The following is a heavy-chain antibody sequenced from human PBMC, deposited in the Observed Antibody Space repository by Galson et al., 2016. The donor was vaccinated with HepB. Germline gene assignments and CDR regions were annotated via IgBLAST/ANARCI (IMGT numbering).Heavy chain of an antibody. J-gene: IGHJ3*02. V-gene: IGHV3-21*01. CDR1: GFTFSSYS. CDR2: ISSSSSYI. CDR3: ARVRGSYPDAFDI. Sequence: FLRLSCAASGFTFSSYSMNWVRQAPGKGLEWVSSISSSSSYIYYADSVKGRFTSSRDNAKNSLYLQMNSLRAEDTAVYYCARVRGSYPDAFDIWGQGTMVTVSS. D-gene: IGHD1-26*01.